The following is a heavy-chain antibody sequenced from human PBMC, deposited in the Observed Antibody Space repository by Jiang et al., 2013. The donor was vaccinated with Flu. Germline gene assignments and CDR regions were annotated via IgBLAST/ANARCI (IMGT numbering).Heavy chain of an antibody. D-gene: IGHD1-26*01. CDR1: GESISRSSYY. J-gene: IGHJ3*02. CDR2: IYSSGNT. Sequence: SGPGLVKPSQTLSLTCTVSGESISRSSYYWSWIRQPAGKGLEWIGRIYSSGNTNYNPSLKSRVTISLDTSKNQFSLSLNSVTAADTAVYYCASGGIMGEAFDIWAQGTLVTVSS. V-gene: IGHV4-61*02. CDR3: ASGGIMGEAFDI.